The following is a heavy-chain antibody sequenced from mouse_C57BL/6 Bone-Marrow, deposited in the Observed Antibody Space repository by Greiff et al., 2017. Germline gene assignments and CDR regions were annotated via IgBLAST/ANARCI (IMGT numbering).Heavy chain of an antibody. V-gene: IGHV1-59*01. CDR3: ASLITHFDV. CDR1: GYTFTSYW. CDR2: IDPSDSYT. Sequence: QVQLQQPGAELVRPGTSVKLSCKASGYTFTSYWMHWVKQRPGQGLEWIGVIDPSDSYTNYNQKFKGKATLTVDTSSSTAYMQLSSLTSEDSAVYYCASLITHFDVWGTGTTVTVSS. J-gene: IGHJ1*03. D-gene: IGHD1-1*01.